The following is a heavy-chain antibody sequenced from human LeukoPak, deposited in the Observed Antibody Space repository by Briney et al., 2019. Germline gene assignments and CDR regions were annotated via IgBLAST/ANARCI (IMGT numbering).Heavy chain of an antibody. D-gene: IGHD1-26*01. CDR1: GFTFSDYY. V-gene: IGHV3-11*04. Sequence: PGGSLRLSCAASGFTFSDYYMSWIRQAPGKGLEWVSYISSSGSTIYYADSVKGRFTISRDNAKNSPYLQMNSLRAEDTAVYYCARERKGAMASSDYWGQGTLVTVSS. J-gene: IGHJ4*02. CDR3: ARERKGAMASSDY. CDR2: ISSSGSTI.